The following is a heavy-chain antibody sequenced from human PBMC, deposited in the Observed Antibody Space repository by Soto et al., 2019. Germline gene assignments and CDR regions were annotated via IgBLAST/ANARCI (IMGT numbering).Heavy chain of an antibody. CDR1: GDSISSAY. CDR3: AAGGGLPRYY. D-gene: IGHD5-12*01. CDR2: MYNTGST. V-gene: IGHV4-59*01. J-gene: IGHJ4*02. Sequence: SETLSLTCTVSGDSISSAYWSWIRQSPGKGLEWIGYMYNTGSTVYNPSFKSRVTISVDTSKNQFSLKLNSVTAADTAVYYCAAGGGLPRYYWGQGTLVTVSS.